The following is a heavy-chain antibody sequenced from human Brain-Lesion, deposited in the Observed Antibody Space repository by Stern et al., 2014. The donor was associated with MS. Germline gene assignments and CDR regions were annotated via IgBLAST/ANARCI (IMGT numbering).Heavy chain of an antibody. CDR3: ARDQRGITIFGVVTDYYYLGMDV. D-gene: IGHD3-3*01. V-gene: IGHV1-2*02. Sequence: GQLVASGAEVKKPGASAKVSCKTSGYIFTGYYIHWVRQAPGQGLEWMAWINPNTGGTKYAQKFQGRVTMSRDTSISTAYVELSSLTSDDTAVYYCARDQRGITIFGVVTDYYYLGMDVWGQGTTVTVSS. CDR2: INPNTGGT. CDR1: GYIFTGYY. J-gene: IGHJ6*02.